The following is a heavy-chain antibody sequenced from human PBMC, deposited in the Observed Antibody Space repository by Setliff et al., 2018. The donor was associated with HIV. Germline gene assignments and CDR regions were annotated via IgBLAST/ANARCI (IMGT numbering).Heavy chain of an antibody. CDR3: ARARYGGFDH. V-gene: IGHV1-18*01. J-gene: IGHJ4*02. D-gene: IGHD3-16*01. CDR1: GYNFDSFA. Sequence: ASVKVSCKASGYNFDSFAVIWVRQAPGQGLEWMGWISGYNGQTKDAQKFQGKLIMTTDTATSTSYMEKKNLRSYDTAIYYCARARYGGFDHWGQGSLVTVS. CDR2: ISGYNGQT.